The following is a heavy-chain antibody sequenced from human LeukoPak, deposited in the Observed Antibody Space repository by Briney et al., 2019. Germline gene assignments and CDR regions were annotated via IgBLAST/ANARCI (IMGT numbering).Heavy chain of an antibody. CDR3: ARERGIAAAGPDYYYYGMDV. Sequence: SETLSLTCTVSGGSISSGGYYWSWIRQHPGKGLEWIGYIYYSGSTYYNPSLKSRVTISVDTSKNQFSLKLSSVTAADTAVYYCARERGIAAAGPDYYYYGMDVWGQGTTVTVSS. V-gene: IGHV4-31*03. D-gene: IGHD6-13*01. CDR1: GGSISSGGYY. CDR2: IYYSGST. J-gene: IGHJ6*02.